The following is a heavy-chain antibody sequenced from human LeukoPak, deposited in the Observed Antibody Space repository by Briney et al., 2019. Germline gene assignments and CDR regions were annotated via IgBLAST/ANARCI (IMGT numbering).Heavy chain of an antibody. D-gene: IGHD6-13*01. CDR2: ISISGSTI. V-gene: IGHV3-11*04. CDR1: GFTFSDYY. CDR3: ASKFWAAGRDY. J-gene: IGHJ4*02. Sequence: SGXXLXLSCAASGFTFSDYYMSWIRQAPGKGVEWVSYISISGSTIYYADSVKGRFTISRDNAKNSLYLQMNSLRAEDTAVYYCASKFWAAGRDYWGQGTLVTVSS.